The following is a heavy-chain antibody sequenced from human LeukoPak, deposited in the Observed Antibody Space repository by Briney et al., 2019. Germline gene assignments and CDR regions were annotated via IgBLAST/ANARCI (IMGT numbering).Heavy chain of an antibody. D-gene: IGHD3-22*01. V-gene: IGHV4-59*01. Sequence: SETLSLTCTVSGGSISSYYWSWIRQPPGKGLEWIGYIYYSGSTNYNPSLKSRVTISVDTSKNQFSLKLSSVTAADTAVYYCARALSYYDSSGYCYYFDYWGQGTLVTVSS. CDR1: GGSISSYY. J-gene: IGHJ4*02. CDR2: IYYSGST. CDR3: ARALSYYDSSGYCYYFDY.